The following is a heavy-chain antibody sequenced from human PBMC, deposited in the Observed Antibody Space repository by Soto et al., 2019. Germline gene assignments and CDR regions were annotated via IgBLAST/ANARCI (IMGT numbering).Heavy chain of an antibody. CDR1: GFIFDTFD. D-gene: IGHD6-19*01. CDR2: IIGHNGRT. Sequence: EVQLLGSGGGLVQPGGSLRLSCAASGFIFDTFDMSWVRQAPGKGLEWGPAIIGHNGRTYYADSVTGRFTIAKDNSNKTLYLQMNSLRVEDTAIYYCTKGAWLDDFCGQGVLVTVSS. J-gene: IGHJ4*02. CDR3: TKGAWLDDF. V-gene: IGHV3-23*01.